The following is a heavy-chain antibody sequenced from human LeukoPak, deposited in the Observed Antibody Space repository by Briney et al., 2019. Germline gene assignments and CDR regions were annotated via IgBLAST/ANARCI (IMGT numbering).Heavy chain of an antibody. Sequence: PGGSLRLSCAASGFTFSSYTMNWVRQAPGKGLEWVSSISSRSSNIYYTDSVKGRFTISRDNAKNSLYLQMNSLRAEDTAVYYCARRAGAYSHPYDYWGQGTLVTVSS. D-gene: IGHD4/OR15-4a*01. CDR2: ISSRSSNI. V-gene: IGHV3-21*04. CDR3: ARRAGAYSHPYDY. CDR1: GFTFSSYT. J-gene: IGHJ4*02.